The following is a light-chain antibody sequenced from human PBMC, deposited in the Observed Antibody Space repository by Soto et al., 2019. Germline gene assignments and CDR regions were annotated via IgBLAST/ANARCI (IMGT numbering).Light chain of an antibody. CDR1: SSNIAAGYD. CDR3: QSYDSSLSASWV. J-gene: IGLJ3*02. CDR2: GNS. V-gene: IGLV1-40*01. Sequence: QPVLTQPPSGSGAPGQRVTISCTGSSSNIAAGYDVHWYQQLPRTAPKLLIYGNSNRPSGVPDRFSGSKSGTSASLASTGLQAEDEADYYCQSYDSSLSASWVFGGGTQLTVL.